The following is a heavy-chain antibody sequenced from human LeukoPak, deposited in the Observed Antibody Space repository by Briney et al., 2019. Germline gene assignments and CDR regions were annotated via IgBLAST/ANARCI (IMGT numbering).Heavy chain of an antibody. CDR2: ISYDGSNK. CDR3: AELGITMIGGV. CDR1: GFTFSSYG. V-gene: IGHV3-30*18. D-gene: IGHD3-10*02. J-gene: IGHJ6*04. Sequence: GGSLRLSCAASGFTFSSYGMHWVRQAPGKGLEWVAVISYDGSNKYYADSVKGRVTISRDNLKNTLYLQMNSLRAEDTAVYYCAELGITMIGGVWGKGTTVTISS.